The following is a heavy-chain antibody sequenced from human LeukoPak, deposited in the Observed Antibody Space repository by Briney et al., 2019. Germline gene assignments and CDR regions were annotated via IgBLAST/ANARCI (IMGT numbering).Heavy chain of an antibody. Sequence: GGTLRLSCAASGFTFSSYGMSWVRQAPGKGLEWVSAISGSGGSTYYADSVKGRFTISRDNSKNTLYLQMNSLRAEDTAVYYCAKDSLTDYYDSSGYPLDYWGQGTLVTVSS. CDR1: GFTFSSYG. CDR3: AKDSLTDYYDSSGYPLDY. V-gene: IGHV3-23*01. D-gene: IGHD3-22*01. J-gene: IGHJ4*02. CDR2: ISGSGGST.